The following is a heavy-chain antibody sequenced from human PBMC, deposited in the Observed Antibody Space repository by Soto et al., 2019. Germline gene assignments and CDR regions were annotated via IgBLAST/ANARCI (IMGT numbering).Heavy chain of an antibody. J-gene: IGHJ6*02. CDR1: GGTFSSYA. D-gene: IGHD3-10*01. CDR2: IIPIFGTA. CDR3: ARDSMVRGVIIPTTYYYYGMDV. Sequence: SVKVSCKASGGTFSSYAISWVRQAPGQGLEWMGGIIPIFGTANYAQKFQGRVTITADESTSTAYMELSSLRSEDTAVYYCARDSMVRGVIIPTTYYYYGMDVWGQGTMVTVSS. V-gene: IGHV1-69*13.